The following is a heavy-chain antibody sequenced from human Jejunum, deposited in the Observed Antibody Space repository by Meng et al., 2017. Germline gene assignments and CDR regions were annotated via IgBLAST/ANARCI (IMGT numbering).Heavy chain of an antibody. J-gene: IGHJ4*02. CDR2: MHQSGSS. V-gene: IGHV4-4*02. Sequence: QVQLQGSGPGLVRPSGALPLTCAVSGGFSSIYWWSWLRQPPGKGLEWIGEMHQSGSSNYNPSLKSRLTMSVDESKNHFSLKLNSVTAADTAVYYCARGWKYAWFNWGQGTLVTVSS. CDR1: GGFSSIYW. D-gene: IGHD1-7*01. CDR3: ARGWKYAWFN.